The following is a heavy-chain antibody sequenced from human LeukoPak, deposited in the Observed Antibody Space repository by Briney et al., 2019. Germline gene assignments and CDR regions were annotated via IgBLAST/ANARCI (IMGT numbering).Heavy chain of an antibody. CDR1: GFTFSSYA. J-gene: IGHJ3*02. D-gene: IGHD3-22*01. CDR3: AKSLYYYDSSGLSPEAFDI. CDR2: ISGSGGST. V-gene: IGHV3-23*01. Sequence: PGGSLRLSCAASGFTFSSYAMSWVRQAPGKGLEWVSAISGSGGSTYYADSVKGRFTISRDKSKNTLYLQMNSLRAEDTTVYYCAKSLYYYDSSGLSPEAFDIWGQGTMVTVSS.